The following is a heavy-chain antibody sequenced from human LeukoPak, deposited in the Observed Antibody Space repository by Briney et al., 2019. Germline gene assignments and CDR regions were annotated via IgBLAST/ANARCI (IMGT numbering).Heavy chain of an antibody. J-gene: IGHJ4*02. CDR1: GGSISSYY. D-gene: IGHD6-25*01. CDR2: IYYSGST. CDR3: ARNAGRRVYYFDY. Sequence: SETLSLTCTVSGGSISSYYWSWIRQPPGKGLEWIGYIYYSGSTNYNPSLKSRVTISVDTSKNQFSLKLSSVTAADTAVYYCARNAGRRVYYFDYWGQGTLVTVSS. V-gene: IGHV4-59*12.